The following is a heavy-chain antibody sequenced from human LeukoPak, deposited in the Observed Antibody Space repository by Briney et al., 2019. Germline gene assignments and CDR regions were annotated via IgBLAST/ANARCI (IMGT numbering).Heavy chain of an antibody. Sequence: GSLRLSCAASGFTFSSYAMSWIRQPPGKGLEWIGEINHSGSTNYNPSLKSRVTISVDTSKNQFSLKLSSVTAADTAVYYCARGRGRITIFPGVRNAFDIWGQGTMVTVSS. CDR3: ARGRGRITIFPGVRNAFDI. CDR1: GFTFSSYA. CDR2: INHSGST. D-gene: IGHD3-9*01. V-gene: IGHV4-34*01. J-gene: IGHJ3*02.